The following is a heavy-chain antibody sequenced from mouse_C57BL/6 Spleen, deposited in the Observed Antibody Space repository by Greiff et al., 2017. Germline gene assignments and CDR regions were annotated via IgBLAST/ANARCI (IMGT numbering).Heavy chain of an antibody. V-gene: IGHV1-55*01. D-gene: IGHD2-1*01. J-gene: IGHJ2*01. CDR2: IYPGSGST. Sequence: QVHVKQPGAELVKPGASVKMSCKASGYTFTSYWITWVKQRPGQGLEWIGDIYPGSGSTNYNEKFKSKATLTVDTSSSTAYMQLSSLTSEDSAVYYCARGGGNWGFDYWSQGTTLTVSS. CDR1: GYTFTSYW. CDR3: ARGGGNWGFDY.